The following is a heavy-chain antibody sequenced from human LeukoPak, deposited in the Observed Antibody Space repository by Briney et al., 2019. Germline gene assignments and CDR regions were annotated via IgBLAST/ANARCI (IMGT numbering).Heavy chain of an antibody. J-gene: IGHJ3*02. CDR3: AIYYDSSGYETMNAFDI. CDR2: ISYDGSNK. Sequence: GGSLRLSCAASGFTFSSYGMHWVRQAPGKGLEWVAVISYDGSNKYYADSVKGRFTISRDNSKNTLYLQMNSLRAEDTAVYYCAIYYDSSGYETMNAFDIWGQGTMVAVPS. CDR1: GFTFSSYG. D-gene: IGHD3-22*01. V-gene: IGHV3-30*03.